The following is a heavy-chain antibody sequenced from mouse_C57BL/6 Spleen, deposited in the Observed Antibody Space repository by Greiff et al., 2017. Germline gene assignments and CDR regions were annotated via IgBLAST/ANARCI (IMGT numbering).Heavy chain of an antibody. J-gene: IGHJ2*01. CDR2: IYPGDGDT. CDR1: GYAFSSSW. Sequence: VQLQQSGPELVKPGASVKISCKASGYAFSSSWMNWVKQRPGKGLEWIGRIYPGDGDTNYNGKFKGKATLTADKSSSTAYMQLSSLTSEDSAVYFCARSSYDYFDYRGQGTTLTVSS. CDR3: ARSSYDYFDY. D-gene: IGHD2-3*01. V-gene: IGHV1-82*01.